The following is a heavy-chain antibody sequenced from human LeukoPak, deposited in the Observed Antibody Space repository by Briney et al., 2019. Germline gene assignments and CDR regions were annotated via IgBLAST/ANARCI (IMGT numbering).Heavy chain of an antibody. CDR3: ATAGRYDFWSGHPY. CDR1: GYSLTDLS. V-gene: IGHV1-24*01. Sequence: ASVKVSCKVSGYSLTDLSIHWVRQAPGKGLEWMGGFHPEDGETSFARKFQGRVTVTEDTSTDTAYMELSSLRSQDTAVYYCATAGRYDFWSGHPYWGQGTLVTVSS. J-gene: IGHJ4*02. CDR2: FHPEDGET. D-gene: IGHD3-3*01.